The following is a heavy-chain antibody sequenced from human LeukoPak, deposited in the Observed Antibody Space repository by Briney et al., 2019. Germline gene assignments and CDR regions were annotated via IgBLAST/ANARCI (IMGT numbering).Heavy chain of an antibody. CDR2: IYFSGNT. J-gene: IGHJ4*02. CDR3: ARLSGSPWY. D-gene: IGHD1-26*01. Sequence: PSQTLSLTCTVSGGSISTASYSWTWIRQPAGKGLEWIGRIYFSGNTDQNPSLRSRVTVSMDSSKNQFSLEMKSVTAADTAVYYCARLSGSPWYWGQGTLVTVSS. V-gene: IGHV4-61*02. CDR1: GGSISTASYS.